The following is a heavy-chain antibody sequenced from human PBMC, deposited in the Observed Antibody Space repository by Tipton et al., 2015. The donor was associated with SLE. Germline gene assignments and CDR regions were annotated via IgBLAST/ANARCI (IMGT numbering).Heavy chain of an antibody. J-gene: IGHJ3*02. CDR1: GGSISSGGYL. Sequence: TLSLTCTVSGGSISSGGYLWRWIRPHAGKGLGGGGYIYYSGTPSYNPSLKSRVTVSVDTSKTQFSLILSSVAAADTAVYYCARETPYHGSGTYDTFDIWGQGTMVTVSS. CDR2: IYYSGTP. V-gene: IGHV4-31*03. D-gene: IGHD3-10*01. CDR3: ARETPYHGSGTYDTFDI.